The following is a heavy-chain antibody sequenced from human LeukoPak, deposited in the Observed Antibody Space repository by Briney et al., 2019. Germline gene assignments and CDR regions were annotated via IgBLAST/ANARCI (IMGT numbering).Heavy chain of an antibody. CDR3: RRDLGRYGWGEYYYMDV. J-gene: IGHJ6*03. V-gene: IGHV3-48*01. Sequence: GGSLTLSCAASGFTFSSYSMNWVRQAPGKGLEWVSYISNSSSTIYYADSVKGGFTISRDNAKNSLYLQMNRLRAEDTAVYYCRRDLGRYGWGEYYYMDVWRKGTTVTVCS. CDR2: ISNSSSTI. D-gene: IGHD3-10*01. CDR1: GFTFSSYS.